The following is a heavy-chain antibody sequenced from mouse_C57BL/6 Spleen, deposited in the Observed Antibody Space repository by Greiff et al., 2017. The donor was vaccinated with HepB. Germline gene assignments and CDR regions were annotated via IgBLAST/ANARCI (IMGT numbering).Heavy chain of an antibody. D-gene: IGHD2-5*01. V-gene: IGHV5-4*01. CDR2: ISDGGSYT. J-gene: IGHJ1*03. CDR1: GFTFSSYA. CDR3: ARDEGYTIYVGWYCDD. Sequence: EVKLQESGGGLVKPGGSLKLSCAASGFTFSSYAMSWVRQTPEKRLEWVATISDGGSYTYYTDNIKGRFTISRDTAKNNPYLQMSHLKSEDTAMYYGARDEGYTIYVGWYCDDWGTGTTVTVSS.